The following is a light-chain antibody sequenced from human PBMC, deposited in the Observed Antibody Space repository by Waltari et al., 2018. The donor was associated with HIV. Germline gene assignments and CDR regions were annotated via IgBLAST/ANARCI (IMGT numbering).Light chain of an antibody. V-gene: IGLV1-44*01. CDR2: SNS. CDR1: SPNIGRNT. Sequence: QSVLTQPPSASETPGQRVTISCSGSSPNIGRNTVNRYQQLPGTAPKLLIYSNSQRPSGVPDRFSGSKSDTSASLAISGLQSDDEADYYCATWDDSLHALVFGGGTKLTVL. CDR3: ATWDDSLHALV. J-gene: IGLJ2*01.